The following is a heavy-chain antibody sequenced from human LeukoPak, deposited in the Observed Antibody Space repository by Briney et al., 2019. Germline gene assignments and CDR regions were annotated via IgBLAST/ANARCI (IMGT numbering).Heavy chain of an antibody. V-gene: IGHV4-34*01. J-gene: IGHJ6*02. D-gene: IGHD6-19*01. Sequence: PSETLSLTCAVYGGSFSDYYWSWIRQPPGKGLEWIGEINHSGSTNYNPSLKSRVTISVDTSKNQFSLKLSSVTAADTAVYYCARGLSSSGWYDYYYYYGMDVWGQGTTVTVSS. CDR3: ARGLSSSGWYDYYYYYGMDV. CDR1: GGSFSDYY. CDR2: INHSGST.